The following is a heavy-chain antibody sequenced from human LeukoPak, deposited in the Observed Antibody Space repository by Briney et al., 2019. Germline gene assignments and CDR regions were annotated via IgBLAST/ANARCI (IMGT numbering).Heavy chain of an antibody. Sequence: SQTLSLTCTVSGGSIRSYYWSWIRQPPGKGLEWIGYIYYSGSTIYSPSLKSRVTISVDTSKKQVSLKLSSVTAADTAVYFCARQGGDYDPVSLDYWGQGTLVTVSS. J-gene: IGHJ4*02. CDR2: IYYSGST. CDR1: GGSIRSYY. D-gene: IGHD4-17*01. V-gene: IGHV4-59*08. CDR3: ARQGGDYDPVSLDY.